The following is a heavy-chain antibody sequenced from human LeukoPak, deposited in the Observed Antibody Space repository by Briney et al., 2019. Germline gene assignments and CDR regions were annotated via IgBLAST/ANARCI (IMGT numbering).Heavy chain of an antibody. J-gene: IGHJ5*02. Sequence: PSETLSLTCTVSGGSISSSSYYWGWIRQPPGKGLEWIGSIYYSGSTYYNPSLKSRVTISVDTSKNQFSLKLSSVTAADTAVYYCARKSALINVDIVATIWGSPANWFDPWGQGTLVTVSS. V-gene: IGHV4-39*07. D-gene: IGHD5-12*01. CDR3: ARKSALINVDIVATIWGSPANWFDP. CDR2: IYYSGST. CDR1: GGSISSSSYY.